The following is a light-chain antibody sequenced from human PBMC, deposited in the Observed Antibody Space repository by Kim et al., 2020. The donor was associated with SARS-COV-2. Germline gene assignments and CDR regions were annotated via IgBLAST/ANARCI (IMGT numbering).Light chain of an antibody. CDR3: QYFGRS. J-gene: IGKJ2*01. CDR2: GAS. Sequence: EIVLTQSPGTLSLSPGERASLSCRASESVSSSYLVWYQQRPGQAPRLLIYGASSRATGVPDRFSGSASETDFTLTISRLEPEDFAVYYCQYFGRSFGQGTKLEIK. CDR1: ESVSSSY. V-gene: IGKV3-20*01.